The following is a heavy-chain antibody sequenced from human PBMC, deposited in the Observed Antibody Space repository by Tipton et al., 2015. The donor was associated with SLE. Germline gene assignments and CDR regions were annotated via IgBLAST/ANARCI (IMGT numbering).Heavy chain of an antibody. V-gene: IGHV4-34*01. CDR3: ARVQACEGFDP. J-gene: IGHJ5*02. Sequence: TLSLTCSIYGGSFGGYYWSWIRQPPGKGLEWIGEINHGGSTNYNPSLKSRVTISVDTSKNQFSLKLSSVTAADTAVYYCARVQACEGFDPWGQGTLVTVSS. CDR1: GGSFGGYY. D-gene: IGHD2-21*01. CDR2: INHGGST.